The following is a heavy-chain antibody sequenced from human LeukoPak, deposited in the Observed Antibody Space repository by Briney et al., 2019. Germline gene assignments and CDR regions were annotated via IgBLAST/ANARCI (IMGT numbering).Heavy chain of an antibody. J-gene: IGHJ4*02. Sequence: PGGSLRLSCAASGFSFTTYWMHWVRQAPGKGLVWVSRISNDGNKADYADSAKGRFTISRDNAKSTVYLQMNSLRVEDSAVYYCAGSSVYWGQGTLVTVSS. CDR3: AGSSVY. V-gene: IGHV3-74*01. D-gene: IGHD6-6*01. CDR1: GFSFTTYW. CDR2: ISNDGNKA.